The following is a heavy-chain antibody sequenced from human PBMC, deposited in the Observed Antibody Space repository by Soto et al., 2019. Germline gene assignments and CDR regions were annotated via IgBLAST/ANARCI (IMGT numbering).Heavy chain of an antibody. Sequence: SVKVSCKASGGTFSSYTISWVRQAPGQGLEWMGRIIPILGIANYAQKFQGRVTITADKSTSTAYMELSSLRSEDTAVYYCARASLEYSSSSSSYYYYGMDVWGQGTTVTVSS. CDR2: IIPILGIA. J-gene: IGHJ6*02. CDR1: GGTFSSYT. D-gene: IGHD6-6*01. CDR3: ARASLEYSSSSSSYYYYGMDV. V-gene: IGHV1-69*02.